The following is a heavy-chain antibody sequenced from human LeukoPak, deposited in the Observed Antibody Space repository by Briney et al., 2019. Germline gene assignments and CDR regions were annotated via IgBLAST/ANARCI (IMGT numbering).Heavy chain of an antibody. CDR2: IYYSGST. Sequence: PSETLSLTCTVSGGSISSSTYYWGWIRQPPGKWLEWVGSIYYSGSTYYNPSLKSRVTISVDTSKNQFSLKLSSVTAADTAVYYCARNYYDSSGYSFDYWGQGTLVTVSS. CDR1: GGSISSSTYY. CDR3: ARNYYDSSGYSFDY. D-gene: IGHD3-22*01. V-gene: IGHV4-39*07. J-gene: IGHJ4*02.